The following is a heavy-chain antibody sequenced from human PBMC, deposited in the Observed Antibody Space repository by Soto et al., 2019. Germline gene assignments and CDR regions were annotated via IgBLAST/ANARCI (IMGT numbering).Heavy chain of an antibody. D-gene: IGHD6-25*01. J-gene: IGHJ4*02. Sequence: QVQLVQSGAEVKKPGSSVKVSCKASGGTFSSYAVSWVRQAPGQGLECMGGIIPMFDTTNYEQKFQGRVTFTADESTSTAYMELRSLTSEDTAVYYCARELGSSGSFDSWGQGTLVAVSS. CDR1: GGTFSSYA. CDR3: ARELGSSGSFDS. CDR2: IIPMFDTT. V-gene: IGHV1-69*12.